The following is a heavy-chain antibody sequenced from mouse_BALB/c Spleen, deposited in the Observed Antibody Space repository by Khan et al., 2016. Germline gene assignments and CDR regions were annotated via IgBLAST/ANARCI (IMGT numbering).Heavy chain of an antibody. D-gene: IGHD2-10*01. Sequence: QLEESGPGLVKPSQSLSLTCSVTGYSITSGYYWNWIRQFPGNKLEWMGYISYDGSNNYNPSLKNRISITRDTSKNQFFLKLNSVTTEDTATYYCARGAYYGNYWFAYWGQGTLVTVSA. CDR1: GYSITSGYY. J-gene: IGHJ3*01. CDR2: ISYDGSN. CDR3: ARGAYYGNYWFAY. V-gene: IGHV3-6*02.